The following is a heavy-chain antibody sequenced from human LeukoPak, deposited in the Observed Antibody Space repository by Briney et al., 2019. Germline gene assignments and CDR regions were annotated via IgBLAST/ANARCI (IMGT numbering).Heavy chain of an antibody. J-gene: IGHJ4*02. V-gene: IGHV3-33*01. D-gene: IGHD2/OR15-2a*01. Sequence: PGRSLIPCCVTSEFTFSSYVMHWVRQAPGKGLEWVALIWSDGSSIHYADSVKGRFTISRDNSKNTLYLQMNSLRAEDTAIYYCARQEYGPAALFDCWAQGPLVTVPS. CDR3: ARQEYGPAALFDC. CDR1: EFTFSSYV. CDR2: IWSDGSSI.